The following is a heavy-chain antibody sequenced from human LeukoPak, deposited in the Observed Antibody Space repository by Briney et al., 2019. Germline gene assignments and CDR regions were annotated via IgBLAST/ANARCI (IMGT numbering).Heavy chain of an antibody. V-gene: IGHV3-23*01. D-gene: IGHD2-15*01. CDR3: VKRAWEAVAALVDY. CDR1: GFTFSSYA. J-gene: IGHJ4*02. Sequence: PGGSLRLSCAASGFTFSSYAMSWVRQAPGKGLEWVSTISGSGGSTDYADSVKGRFTISRDNSKNTLYLQMNSLRAEDTALYYCVKRAWEAVAALVDYWGQGTLVTVSS. CDR2: ISGSGGST.